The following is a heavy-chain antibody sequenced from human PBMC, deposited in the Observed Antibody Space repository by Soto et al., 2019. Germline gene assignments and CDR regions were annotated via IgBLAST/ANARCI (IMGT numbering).Heavy chain of an antibody. CDR2: IYHSGST. V-gene: IGHV4-59*12. CDR1: GGSISSYY. D-gene: IGHD3-22*01. J-gene: IGHJ6*02. CDR3: ARSPDSSGYYPRWYYYGMDV. Sequence: SETLSLTCTVSGGSISSYYWSWIRQPPGKGLEWIGEIYHSGSTNYNPSIKSRVTISVDKSKNQFSLKLSSVTAADTAVYYCARSPDSSGYYPRWYYYGMDVWGQGTTVTVSS.